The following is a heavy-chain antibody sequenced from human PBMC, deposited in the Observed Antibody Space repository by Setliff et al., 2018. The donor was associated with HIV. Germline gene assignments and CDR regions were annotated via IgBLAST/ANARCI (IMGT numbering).Heavy chain of an antibody. Sequence: GGSLRLSCAASEFTLSGYSMSWVRQVPGKGLEWVSAIDPSGSRIFYSDSVKGRFTISRDNSKNTLYLQMNSLRAEDTAVYYCARDSGSTWYASSRSDYWGQGTLVTVSS. V-gene: IGHV3-23*01. D-gene: IGHD6-13*01. CDR3: ARDSGSTWYASSRSDY. CDR1: EFTLSGYS. J-gene: IGHJ4*02. CDR2: IDPSGSRI.